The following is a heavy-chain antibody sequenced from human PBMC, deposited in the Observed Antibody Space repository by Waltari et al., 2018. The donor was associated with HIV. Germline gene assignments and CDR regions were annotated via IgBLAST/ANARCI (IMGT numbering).Heavy chain of an antibody. CDR3: ARSPGGAGGTKGWLYP. V-gene: IGHV4-34*01. D-gene: IGHD6-13*01. Sequence: QVQLQQWGAGLLKPSETLSLTCAVYGGSFSGYYWSWIRQPPGKGMEWIGEINHSRSTNYNPSLKSRVTISVDTSKNQFSLKLSSVTAADTAVYYCARSPGGAGGTKGWLYPWGQGTLVTVSS. CDR2: INHSRST. CDR1: GGSFSGYY. J-gene: IGHJ5*02.